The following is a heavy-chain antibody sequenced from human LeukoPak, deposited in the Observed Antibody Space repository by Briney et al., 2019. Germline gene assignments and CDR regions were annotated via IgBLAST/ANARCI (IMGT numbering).Heavy chain of an antibody. Sequence: KPGGSLRLSCAASGFTFSSYSMNWVRQAPGKGLEWVSSISSSSSGYIYYADSVKGRFTISRDNAKNSLYLQMNSLRAEDTAVYYCARDPYDYGGNLDYWGQGTLVTVSS. CDR1: GFTFSSYS. J-gene: IGHJ4*02. D-gene: IGHD4-23*01. CDR2: ISSSSSGYI. CDR3: ARDPYDYGGNLDY. V-gene: IGHV3-21*01.